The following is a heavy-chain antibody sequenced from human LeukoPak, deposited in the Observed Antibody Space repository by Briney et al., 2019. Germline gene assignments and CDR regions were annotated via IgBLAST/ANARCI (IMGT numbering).Heavy chain of an antibody. J-gene: IGHJ6*02. CDR1: GFTVSGNY. CDR2: IYSGGRT. D-gene: IGHD4-11*01. V-gene: IGHV3-66*02. CDR3: ARGPYSNALSYYYYYGMDV. Sequence: GGSLRLSCAASGFTVSGNYMSWVRQAPGKGLEGVSVIYSGGRTYYADSVKGRFTISRDNSKNALYLQMNSLRAEDTAAYYCARGPYSNALSYYYYYGMDVWGQGTTVTVSS.